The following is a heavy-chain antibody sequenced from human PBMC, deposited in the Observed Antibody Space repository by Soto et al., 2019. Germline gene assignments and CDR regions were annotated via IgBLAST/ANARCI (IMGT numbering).Heavy chain of an antibody. J-gene: IGHJ4*02. D-gene: IGHD6-13*01. Sequence: VGSLRLSCAASGFTFSSYAMSWVRQAPGKGLEWVSAISGSGGSTYYADSVKGRFTISRDNSKNTLYLQMNSLRAEDTAVYYCAKSRLGYSSSFADYWGQGTLVTVSS. V-gene: IGHV3-23*01. CDR1: GFTFSSYA. CDR2: ISGSGGST. CDR3: AKSRLGYSSSFADY.